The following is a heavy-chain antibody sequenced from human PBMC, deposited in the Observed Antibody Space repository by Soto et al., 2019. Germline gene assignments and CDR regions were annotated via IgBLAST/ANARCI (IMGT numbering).Heavy chain of an antibody. D-gene: IGHD4-17*01. J-gene: IGHJ5*02. CDR2: ISYDGSNK. Sequence: QVQLVESGGGVVQPGRSLRLSCAASGFTFSSYAMHWVRQAPGKGLEWVAVISYDGSNKYYADSVKGRFTISRDNSKNTLYLQMNSLRAEDTAVYYGARDRVTTADYEVEMSVGSNGFDPWGQGTLVTVSS. CDR1: GFTFSSYA. V-gene: IGHV3-30-3*01. CDR3: ARDRVTTADYEVEMSVGSNGFDP.